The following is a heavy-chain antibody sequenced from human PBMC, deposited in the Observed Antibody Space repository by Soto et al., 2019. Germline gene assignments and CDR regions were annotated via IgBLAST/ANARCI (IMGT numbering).Heavy chain of an antibody. CDR2: ISGSGVST. V-gene: IGHV3-23*01. J-gene: IGHJ4*02. CDR3: AKADAHGSCWANFDY. Sequence: EVQLLESGGGLVQPGGSLRLSCAASGFTFSSYAMSWVRQAPGKGLAWVSAISGSGVSTYYAYSVRGSSTNSRDNTSNILFSLINTLRASDTTVYSWAKADAHGSCWANFDYWGQGTLVTVSS. CDR1: GFTFSSYA. D-gene: IGHD6-19*01.